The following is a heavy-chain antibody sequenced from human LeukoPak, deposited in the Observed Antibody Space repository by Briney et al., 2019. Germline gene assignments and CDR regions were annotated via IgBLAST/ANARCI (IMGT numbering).Heavy chain of an antibody. CDR2: INHSGST. D-gene: IGHD6-13*01. J-gene: IGHJ4*02. CDR3: AREGWYSSSFDY. V-gene: IGHV4-34*01. Sequence: PSDTLSLTCAVYGGSFSGYYWSWIRQPPGKGLEWIGEINHSGSTNYNPSLKSRVTISVDTSKNQFSLKLSSVTAADTAVYYCAREGWYSSSFDYWGQGTLVTVSS. CDR1: GGSFSGYY.